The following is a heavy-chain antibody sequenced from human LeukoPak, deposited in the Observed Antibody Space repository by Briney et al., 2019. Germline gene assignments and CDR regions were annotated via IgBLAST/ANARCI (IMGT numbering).Heavy chain of an antibody. Sequence: PGGSLRLSCAASGFTVSSNYMNWVRQAPGKGLEWVAVIYTGGNTYYADSVKGRFTISRDNSKNPLYLQMHSLRAEDTAVYYCASPSSGQSFDIRGQGTMVTVSS. V-gene: IGHV3-53*01. CDR1: GFTVSSNY. CDR3: ASPSSGQSFDI. J-gene: IGHJ3*02. CDR2: IYTGGNT. D-gene: IGHD6-19*01.